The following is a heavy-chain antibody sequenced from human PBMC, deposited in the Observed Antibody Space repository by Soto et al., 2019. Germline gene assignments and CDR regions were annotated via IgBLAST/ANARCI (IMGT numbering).Heavy chain of an antibody. CDR1: GFTFSSYA. D-gene: IGHD6-13*01. CDR3: AKYPAAVTEYSQH. CDR2: ISGSGGST. V-gene: IGHV3-23*01. Sequence: PGGSLRLSCAASGFTFSSYAMSWVRQAPGKGLEWVSAISGSGGSTYYADSVKGRFTISRDNSKNTLYLQMNSLRAEDTAVYNWAKYPAAVTEYSQHGGQGPLVTVP. J-gene: IGHJ1*01.